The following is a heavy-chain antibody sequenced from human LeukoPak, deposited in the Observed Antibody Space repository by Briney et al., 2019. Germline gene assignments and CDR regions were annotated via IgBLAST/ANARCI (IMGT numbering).Heavy chain of an antibody. CDR1: GFTFSSYA. Sequence: GGSLRLSCAASGFTFSSYAMHWVRQAPGKGLEWVAVISYDGSNKYYADSVKGRFTVSRDNSKNTLYLQMNSLRAEDTVVYYCAGDLYYDSSGYYYGWFDPWGQGTLVTVSS. CDR2: ISYDGSNK. J-gene: IGHJ5*02. V-gene: IGHV3-30-3*01. D-gene: IGHD3-22*01. CDR3: AGDLYYDSSGYYYGWFDP.